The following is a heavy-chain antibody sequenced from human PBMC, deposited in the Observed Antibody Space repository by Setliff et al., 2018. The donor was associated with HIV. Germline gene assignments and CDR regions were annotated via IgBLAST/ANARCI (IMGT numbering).Heavy chain of an antibody. CDR3: ARGHSHGYGYSGSYGPFDI. CDR1: GGTFSSYA. D-gene: IGHD1-26*01. CDR2: IIPISGTA. V-gene: IGHV1-69*05. J-gene: IGHJ3*02. Sequence: SVKVSCKASGGTFSSYAISWVRQAPGQGLEWMGGIIPISGTANYAQKFQGRVTITTDESTSTAYMELSSLRSEDTAVYYCARGHSHGYGYSGSYGPFDIWGQGTMVTVSS.